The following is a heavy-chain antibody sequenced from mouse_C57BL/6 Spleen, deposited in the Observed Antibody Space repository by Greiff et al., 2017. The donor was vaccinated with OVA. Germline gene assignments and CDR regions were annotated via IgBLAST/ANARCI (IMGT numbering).Heavy chain of an antibody. CDR3: AKRGNIYYGIYEGYFDV. J-gene: IGHJ1*03. Sequence: VQLQQSGPGLVAPSQSLSITCTVSGFSLTSYGVSWVRQPPGKGLEWLGVIWGDGSTNYHSALISRLSISEDNSKSQVFLQLNSLQTDDTSTYYCAKRGNIYYGIYEGYFDVWGTGTTVTVSS. D-gene: IGHD2-1*01. V-gene: IGHV2-3*01. CDR1: GFSLTSYG. CDR2: IWGDGST.